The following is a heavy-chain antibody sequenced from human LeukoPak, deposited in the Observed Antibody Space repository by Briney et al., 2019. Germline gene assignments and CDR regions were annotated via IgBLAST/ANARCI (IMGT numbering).Heavy chain of an antibody. CDR1: GYTFTSYG. CDR2: ISGYNGNT. V-gene: IGHV1-18*01. Sequence: ASVKVSCKASGYTFTSYGITWVRQAPGQGLEWMGWISGYNGNTYYAQKLQGRVTMTTDTSTSTAYMELRSLRSDDTAVYYCATHSTRIAVRPSDYYYYMDVWGKGTTVTVSS. CDR3: ATHSTRIAVRPSDYYYYMDV. D-gene: IGHD6-6*01. J-gene: IGHJ6*03.